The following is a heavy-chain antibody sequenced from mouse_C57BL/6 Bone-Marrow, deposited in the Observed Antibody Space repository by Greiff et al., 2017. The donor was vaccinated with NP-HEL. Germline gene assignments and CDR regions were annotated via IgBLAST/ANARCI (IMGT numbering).Heavy chain of an antibody. CDR3: ASTVVATDFDY. V-gene: IGHV1-4*01. J-gene: IGHJ2*01. CDR2: INPSSGYT. CDR1: GYTFTSYT. D-gene: IGHD1-1*01. Sequence: VQLQQSGAELARPGASVKMSCKASGYTFTSYTMHWVKQRPGQGLEWIGYINPSSGYTKYNQKFKDKATLTADKSSSTAYMQLSSLTSEDSAVYYCASTVVATDFDYWGKGTTLTVSS.